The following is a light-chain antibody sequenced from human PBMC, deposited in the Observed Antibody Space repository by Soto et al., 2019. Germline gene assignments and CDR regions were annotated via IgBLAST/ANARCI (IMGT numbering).Light chain of an antibody. V-gene: IGKV3-20*01. Sequence: EIGLTQSPGTLSLSPGERATLSCRASQSVTNNQFAWFRQKPGQAPRLLIWGLSNRATGIPDSFSGSGSGTDLTLTLSRLEPEDFVVFYCYQYGSTPPTFGQGTRLENK. CDR2: GLS. J-gene: IGKJ5*01. CDR3: YQYGSTPPT. CDR1: QSVTNNQ.